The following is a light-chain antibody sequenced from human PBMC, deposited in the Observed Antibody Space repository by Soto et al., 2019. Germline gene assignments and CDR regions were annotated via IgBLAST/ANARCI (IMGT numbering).Light chain of an antibody. CDR3: QQYGRSPPLN. CDR2: GAS. CDR1: QSVSSNY. V-gene: IGKV3-20*01. Sequence: EIVLTQSPGTLSLSPGERATLSCRASQSVSSNYLAWYQQKPGQAPRLLIYGASTRATGIPDRISGSGSGTDFTLTISRLEPADFAVYYCQQYGRSPPLNFGGGTKVEIK. J-gene: IGKJ4*01.